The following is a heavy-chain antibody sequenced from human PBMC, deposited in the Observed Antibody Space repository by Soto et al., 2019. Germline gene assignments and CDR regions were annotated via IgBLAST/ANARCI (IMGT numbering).Heavy chain of an antibody. Sequence: QVQLVQSVAEVKKPGASVKVSCKVSGYTLTELSMHWVRQAPGKGLEWMGGFDPEDGETIYAQKFQGRVTMTEDTSTDKAYMDLSSLRSEDTAVYYCATGGPGTMVRGATSSIDYWGQGTLVTVSS. V-gene: IGHV1-24*01. CDR1: GYTLTELS. CDR2: FDPEDGET. J-gene: IGHJ4*02. D-gene: IGHD3-10*01. CDR3: ATGGPGTMVRGATSSIDY.